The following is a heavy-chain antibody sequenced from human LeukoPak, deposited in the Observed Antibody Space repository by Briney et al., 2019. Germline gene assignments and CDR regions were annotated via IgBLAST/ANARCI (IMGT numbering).Heavy chain of an antibody. CDR1: GYTFTDYY. V-gene: IGHV1-2*02. D-gene: IGHD6-19*01. J-gene: IGHJ6*03. CDR2: INPNSGGT. Sequence: ASVKVSCKASGYTFTDYYMHWVRQAPGQGLEWMGWINPNSGGTSYAQKFQGRVTMTRDTSISTAYMELSRLRSDDTAVYYCARDGVEQWLVPDYYYYYMDVWGKGTTVTISS. CDR3: ARDGVEQWLVPDYYYYYMDV.